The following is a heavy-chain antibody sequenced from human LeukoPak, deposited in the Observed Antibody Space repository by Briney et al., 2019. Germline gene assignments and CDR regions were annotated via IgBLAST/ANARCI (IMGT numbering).Heavy chain of an antibody. CDR1: GGTFSSYA. J-gene: IGHJ4*02. D-gene: IGHD3-22*01. CDR2: IIPILGIA. Sequence: GASVKVSCKASGGTFSSYAISWVRQAPGQGLEWMGRIIPILGIANYAQKFQGRVTITADKSTSTAYMELSSLRSEDTAVYYCARDVAITMIVEETEYYFDYWGQGTLVTVSS. CDR3: ARDVAITMIVEETEYYFDY. V-gene: IGHV1-69*04.